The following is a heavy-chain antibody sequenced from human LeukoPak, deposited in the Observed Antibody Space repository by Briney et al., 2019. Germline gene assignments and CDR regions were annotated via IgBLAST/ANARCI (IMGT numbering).Heavy chain of an antibody. CDR2: IKYGGSEK. CDR3: ARDDGGESNWGSIDY. D-gene: IGHD7-27*01. V-gene: IGHV3-7*05. Sequence: GGPLTLSCEASKFTLRNYWMSWVRQARGKGLEWVANIKYGGSEKYYVDSVKGRFTVSRDNAKNSLHLQMNSLRVEDTAVYYCARDDGGESNWGSIDYWGQGTLVSVCS. J-gene: IGHJ4*02. CDR1: KFTLRNYW.